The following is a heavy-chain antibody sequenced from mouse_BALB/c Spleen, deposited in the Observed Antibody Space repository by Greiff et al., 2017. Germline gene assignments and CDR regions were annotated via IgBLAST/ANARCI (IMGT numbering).Heavy chain of an antibody. Sequence: QVQLKESGPDLVAPSQTLSITCTVSGFSLTSYGVHWVRQPPGKGLEWLVVIWSDGSTTYNSALKSRLSISKDNTKSQFFLKMISRQNDDTAMYYCARGGVRGAMDYWGQGTSVTVSS. V-gene: IGHV2-6-2*01. J-gene: IGHJ4*01. CDR1: GFSLTSYG. CDR2: IWSDGST. CDR3: ARGGVRGAMDY.